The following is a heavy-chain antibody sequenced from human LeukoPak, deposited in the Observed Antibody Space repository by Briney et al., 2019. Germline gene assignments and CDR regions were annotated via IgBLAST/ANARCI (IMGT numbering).Heavy chain of an antibody. CDR3: ARGPVAYFGY. V-gene: IGHV3-48*03. CDR1: GFTFSSYE. D-gene: IGHD4-23*01. CDR2: ISSSGSTI. Sequence: GGSLSLSCAASGFTFSSYEMNWVRHAPGKGLEWVSYISSSGSTIYYADSVKGRFTISRDNAKNSLYLQMNSLRAEDTAVYYCARGPVAYFGYWGQGTLVTVSS. J-gene: IGHJ4*02.